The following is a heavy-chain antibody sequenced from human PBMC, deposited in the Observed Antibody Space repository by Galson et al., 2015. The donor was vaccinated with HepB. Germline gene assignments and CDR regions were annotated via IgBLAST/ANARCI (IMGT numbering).Heavy chain of an antibody. CDR3: ARDTYRLVGAIPSHVALVRECYFDY. Sequence: SLRLSCAASGFTFDDYGMSWVRQAPGKGLEWVSGINWNGGSTGYADSVKGRFTISRDNAKNSLYLQMNSLRAEDTALYYCARDTYRLVGAIPSHVALVRECYFDYWGQGTLVTVSS. V-gene: IGHV3-20*04. D-gene: IGHD1-26*01. CDR2: INWNGGST. CDR1: GFTFDDYG. J-gene: IGHJ4*02.